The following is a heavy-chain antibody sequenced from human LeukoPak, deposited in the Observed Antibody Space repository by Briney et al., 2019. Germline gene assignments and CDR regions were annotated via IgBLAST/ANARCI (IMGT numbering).Heavy chain of an antibody. Sequence: PGGSLRLSCVASGFTFSNYGMTWVRQAPGKGLEWVSVISSGGDNTFYADSVKGRFTISRDNSKNTFYLQMNSLRDEDTALYYCAKAGGGSGYNPLGYWGQGTPVTVSS. CDR3: AKAGGGSGYNPLGY. CDR2: ISSGGDNT. J-gene: IGHJ4*02. D-gene: IGHD5-24*01. CDR1: GFTFSNYG. V-gene: IGHV3-23*01.